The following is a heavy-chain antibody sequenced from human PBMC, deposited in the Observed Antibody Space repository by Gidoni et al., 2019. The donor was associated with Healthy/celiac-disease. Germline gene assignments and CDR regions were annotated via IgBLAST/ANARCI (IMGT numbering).Heavy chain of an antibody. J-gene: IGHJ6*02. CDR2: IYYSGST. CDR1: GGSISSGGYY. V-gene: IGHV4-31*03. Sequence: QVQLQESGPGLVKPSQTLFLPCTVSGGSISSGGYYWSWLRQHPGKGLEWIGYIYYSGSTYYNPSLKSRVTISVDTSKNQFSLKLSSVTAADTAVYYCAREEITMVRGVIGGVLGGGMDVWGQGTTVTVSS. D-gene: IGHD3-10*01. CDR3: AREEITMVRGVIGGVLGGGMDV.